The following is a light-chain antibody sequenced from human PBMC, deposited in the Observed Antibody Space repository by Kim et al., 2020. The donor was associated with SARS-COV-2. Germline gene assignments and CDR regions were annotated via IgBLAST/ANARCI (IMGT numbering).Light chain of an antibody. CDR1: SLRSSY. CDR3: NSRDSIDNVV. J-gene: IGLJ2*01. Sequence: SSELTQDPAVSVALGQTVRITCQGDSLRSSYATWYQQKTGQAPILVIYGKNNRPSRIPDRFSGSSSGNTASLTITGTQSGDEADYYCNSRDSIDNVVFGG. CDR2: GKN. V-gene: IGLV3-19*01.